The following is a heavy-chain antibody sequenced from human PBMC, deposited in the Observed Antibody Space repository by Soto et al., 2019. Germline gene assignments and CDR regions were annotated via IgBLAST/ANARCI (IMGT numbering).Heavy chain of an antibody. CDR3: ARVLYYGSGRYSPYGMDV. Sequence: QVQLVQSGAEVKKPGSSVKVSCKTSGVSFNNNGIGWVRQAPGHGLEWMGGVSPPFRTSNYARKFQGRISITADASTGTVNMELSSLSSEDTAHYYCARVLYYGSGRYSPYGMDVWGKGTTVTVSS. J-gene: IGHJ6*04. CDR2: VSPPFRTS. CDR1: GVSFNNNG. V-gene: IGHV1-69*01. D-gene: IGHD3-10*01.